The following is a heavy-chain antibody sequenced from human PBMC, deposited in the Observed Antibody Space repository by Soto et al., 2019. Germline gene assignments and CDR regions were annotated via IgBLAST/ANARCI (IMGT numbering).Heavy chain of an antibody. D-gene: IGHD2-15*01. CDR2: ISSSSSTI. CDR3: AREHGYCSGGSCAAAGYAFDI. V-gene: IGHV3-48*01. Sequence: GGSLRLSCAASGFTFSSYSMNWVRQAPGKGLEWVSYISSSSSTIYYADSVKGRFTISRDNAKNSLYLQMNSLRAEDTAVYYCAREHGYCSGGSCAAAGYAFDIWGQGTMVTVSS. J-gene: IGHJ3*02. CDR1: GFTFSSYS.